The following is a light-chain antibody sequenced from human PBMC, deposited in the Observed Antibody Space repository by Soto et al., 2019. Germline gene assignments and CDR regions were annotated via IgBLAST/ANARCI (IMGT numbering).Light chain of an antibody. CDR3: QQRSNWYT. CDR2: DAS. Sequence: EVVLTQSPATLSLSPGERATLSCRASQSVASYLAWYQQKPGQAPRLLIYDASNRATGIPARFSGSGSATDFTLTISSLELEDFAVYYCQQRSNWYTFGQGTILEIK. CDR1: QSVASY. J-gene: IGKJ2*01. V-gene: IGKV3-11*01.